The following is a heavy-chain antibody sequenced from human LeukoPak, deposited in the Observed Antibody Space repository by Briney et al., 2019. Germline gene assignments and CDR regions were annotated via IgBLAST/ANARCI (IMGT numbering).Heavy chain of an antibody. V-gene: IGHV1-46*01. D-gene: IGHD5-18*01. Sequence: ASVKDSSKASGYTFSTYYGHWGRQAPGQGLEWMGLFNPSGAGTNYAQKFQGRVAMTRDMSTSTVFMELSSLRSEDTAVYYCARAGYSCGSGWFDPWGQGTLVTVSS. CDR1: GYTFSTYY. CDR3: ARAGYSCGSGWFDP. J-gene: IGHJ5*02. CDR2: FNPSGAGT.